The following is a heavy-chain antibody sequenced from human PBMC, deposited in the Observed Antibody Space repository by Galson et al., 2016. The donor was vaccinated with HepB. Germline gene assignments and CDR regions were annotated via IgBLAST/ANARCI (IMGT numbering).Heavy chain of an antibody. V-gene: IGHV3-23*01. CDR1: GFTFRNYG. CDR3: VRGSTAPDV. CDR2: ISRSGDST. J-gene: IGHJ6*04. Sequence: SLRLSCAASGFTFRNYGMTWVRQAPGKGLEVVSSISRSGDSTDYADSVKGRFTISRDNSRSTLFLQMNSLRVEDTGVYYCVRGSTAPDVWGKGTTVTVSS. D-gene: IGHD3-16*01.